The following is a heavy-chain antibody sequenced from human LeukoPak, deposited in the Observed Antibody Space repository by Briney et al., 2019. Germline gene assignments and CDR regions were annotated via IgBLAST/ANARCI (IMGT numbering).Heavy chain of an antibody. V-gene: IGHV1-3*01. D-gene: IGHD1-20*01. CDR3: ASGITGTTGFDY. J-gene: IGHJ4*02. Sequence: ASVKVSCKASGYTFTSYAMNWVRQAPGQRLEWMGWINAGNGNTKYSQKFQGRVTITRDTSASTAYMELSSLRSEDTAVYYCASGITGTTGFDYWGQGTLVTVSS. CDR2: INAGNGNT. CDR1: GYTFTSYA.